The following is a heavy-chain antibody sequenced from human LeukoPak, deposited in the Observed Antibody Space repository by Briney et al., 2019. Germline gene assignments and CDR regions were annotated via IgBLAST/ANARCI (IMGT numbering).Heavy chain of an antibody. CDR1: GFTFSSYG. Sequence: GGSLRLSCAAPGFTFSSYGMHWVRQAPGKGLEWVAVIWYDGSNKYYADSVKGRFTISRDNSKNTLYLQMNSLRAEDTAVYYCARDSFYDSSVLLDYWGQGTLVTVSS. CDR2: IWYDGSNK. J-gene: IGHJ4*02. D-gene: IGHD3-22*01. V-gene: IGHV3-33*01. CDR3: ARDSFYDSSVLLDY.